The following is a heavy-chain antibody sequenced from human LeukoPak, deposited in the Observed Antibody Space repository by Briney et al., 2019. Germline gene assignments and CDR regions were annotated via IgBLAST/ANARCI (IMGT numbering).Heavy chain of an antibody. J-gene: IGHJ4*02. CDR2: INSDGSST. D-gene: IGHD4-17*01. CDR1: GFTFSNYW. Sequence: PGGSLRLSCAASGFTFSNYWMHWVRQAPGKGLVWVSRINSDGSSTTSADSVKGRFTIPRDNAKNTLYLQMNSLRAEDTAVYYCAKGGATVIDYWGQGTLVTVSS. V-gene: IGHV3-74*01. CDR3: AKGGATVIDY.